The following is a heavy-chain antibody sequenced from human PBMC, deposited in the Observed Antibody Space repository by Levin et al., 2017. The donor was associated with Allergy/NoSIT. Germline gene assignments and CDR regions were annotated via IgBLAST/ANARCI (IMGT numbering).Heavy chain of an antibody. CDR2: IYSGGST. J-gene: IGHJ4*02. V-gene: IGHV3-53*01. CDR3: ARVAVAGKSPTDY. Sequence: GGSLRLSCAASGFTVSSNYMSWVRQAPGKGLEWVSVIYSGGSTYYADSVKGRFTISRDNSKNTLYLQMNSLRAEDTAVYYCARVAVAGKSPTDYWGQGTLVTVSS. D-gene: IGHD6-19*01. CDR1: GFTVSSNY.